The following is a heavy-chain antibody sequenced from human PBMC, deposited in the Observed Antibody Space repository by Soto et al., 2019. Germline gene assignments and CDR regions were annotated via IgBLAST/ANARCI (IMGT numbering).Heavy chain of an antibody. V-gene: IGHV1-8*01. D-gene: IGHD6-13*01. CDR2: MNANSGNT. Sequence: QLQLVQSGAEVKKPGASVKVSCKASGYTFTSYDINWVRQATGQGLEWMGWMNANSGNTGYAQKFQGRVTMTRNTSRSTAYMDLSSLRSEDTPVYYCARERSAAGTGWFDPWGQGTLVTVSS. J-gene: IGHJ5*02. CDR1: GYTFTSYD. CDR3: ARERSAAGTGWFDP.